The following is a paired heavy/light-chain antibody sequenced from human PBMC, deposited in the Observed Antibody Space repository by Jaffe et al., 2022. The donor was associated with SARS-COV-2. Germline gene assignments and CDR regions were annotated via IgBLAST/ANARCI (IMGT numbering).Heavy chain of an antibody. J-gene: IGHJ5*02. Sequence: EVQLVESGGGLVKPGGSLRLSCAASGFTFSSYSMNWVRQAPGKGLEWVSSISSSSSYIYYADSVKGRFTISRDNAKNSLYLQMNSLRAEDTAVYYCARDGGRGTVTIHKKYNWFDPWGQGTLVTVSS. CDR2: ISSSSSYI. CDR1: GFTFSSYS. D-gene: IGHD4-4*01. V-gene: IGHV3-21*01. CDR3: ARDGGRGTVTIHKKYNWFDP.
Light chain of an antibody. CDR2: EGS. V-gene: IGLV2-23*01. J-gene: IGLJ2*01. CDR3: CSYAGSSTFAVE. Sequence: QSALTQPASVSGSPGQSITISCTGTSSDVGSYNLVSWYQQHPGKAPKLMIYEGSKRPSGVSNRFSGSKSGNTASLTISGLQAEDEADYYCCSYAGSSTFAVEFGGGTKLTVL. CDR1: SSDVGSYNL.